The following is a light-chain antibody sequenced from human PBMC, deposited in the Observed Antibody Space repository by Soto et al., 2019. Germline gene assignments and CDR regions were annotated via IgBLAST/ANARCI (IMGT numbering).Light chain of an antibody. Sequence: DIQMTQSPSSLSASVGDRVTITCRASQSISSYLNWYQQKPGKAPKLLIYAASSLQSGVPSRFSGSGSGTEFTLNISSLQPEDFSTHYCQQNYSTPVTFGQGTKLEIK. J-gene: IGKJ2*01. V-gene: IGKV1-39*01. CDR1: QSISSY. CDR2: AAS. CDR3: QQNYSTPVT.